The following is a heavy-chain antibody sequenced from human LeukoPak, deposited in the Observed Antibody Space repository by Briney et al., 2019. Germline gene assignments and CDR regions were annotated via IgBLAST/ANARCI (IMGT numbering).Heavy chain of an antibody. D-gene: IGHD5-12*01. CDR1: GGSISSGGHY. CDR2: ISTTGST. J-gene: IGHJ6*02. CDR3: ARGRLHSGYDYVRYYYGMDV. V-gene: IGHV4-61*02. Sequence: SETLSLTCTVSGGSISSGGHYWSWVRQPAGKGLEYLGRISTTGSTNYNPSLRSRVTISADTSKNHFSLKLTSVTAADTAVYYCARGRLHSGYDYVRYYYGMDVWGQGITVTVSS.